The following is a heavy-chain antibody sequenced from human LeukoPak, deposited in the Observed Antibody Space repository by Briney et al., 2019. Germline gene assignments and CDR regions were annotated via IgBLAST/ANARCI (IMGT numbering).Heavy chain of an antibody. CDR2: IYYSGST. D-gene: IGHD4-17*01. J-gene: IGHJ6*03. V-gene: IGHV4-59*01. CDR3: ARENGDNRGVHMDV. Sequence: SETLSLTCTVSGGSISSYYWSWIRQPPGKGLEWIGYIYYSGSTNYNPSLKSRVTISVDTSKNQFSLKLSSVTAADTAVYYCARENGDNRGVHMDVWGKGTTVTVSS. CDR1: GGSISSYY.